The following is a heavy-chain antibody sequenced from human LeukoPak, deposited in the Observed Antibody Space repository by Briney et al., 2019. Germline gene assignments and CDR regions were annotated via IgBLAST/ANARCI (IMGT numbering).Heavy chain of an antibody. CDR1: GFTVSSNY. D-gene: IGHD3-10*01. J-gene: IGHJ4*02. CDR2: IYSGGST. CDR3: APGGDSGSGDYFNY. V-gene: IGHV3-53*05. Sequence: QPGGSLRLSCAASGFTVSSNYMSWVRQAPGKGLEWVSVIYSGGSTYYADSVKGRFTISRDNSKNTLYLQMNSLRADDTAVYFCAPGGDSGSGDYFNYWGQGTLVTVSS.